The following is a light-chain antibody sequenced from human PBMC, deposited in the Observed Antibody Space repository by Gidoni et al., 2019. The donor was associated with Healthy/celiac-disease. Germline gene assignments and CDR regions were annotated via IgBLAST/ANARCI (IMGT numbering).Light chain of an antibody. CDR3: MQALQTPPST. J-gene: IGKJ2*01. CDR2: LGS. V-gene: IGKV2-28*01. Sequence: DIVMTQSPLSLHVTTGEPASISCRSSQSLLHSNGYNYLDWYLQKPGQSPQLLIYLGSNRASGVPDRFSGSGSGTDFTLKISRVEAEDVGVYYCMQALQTPPSTFGQGTKLEIK. CDR1: QSLLHSNGYNY.